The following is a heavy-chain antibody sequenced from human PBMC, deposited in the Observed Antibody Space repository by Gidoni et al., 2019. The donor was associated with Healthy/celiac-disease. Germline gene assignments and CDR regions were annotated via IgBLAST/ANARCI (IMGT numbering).Heavy chain of an antibody. CDR2: IYHSGST. D-gene: IGHD6-6*01. CDR1: GASLSRGAYS. V-gene: IGHV4-30-2*01. Sequence: QLQLQESGSGLVKPSQTLSLTCAVSGASLSRGAYSWSWIRQTPGKGLEWIGYIYHSGSTYNNPSLKSRVTISVDRSKNQFSLKLSSVTAADTAVYYCARGPDTSYSSSSDLFDYWGQGTLVTVSS. CDR3: ARGPDTSYSSSSDLFDY. J-gene: IGHJ4*02.